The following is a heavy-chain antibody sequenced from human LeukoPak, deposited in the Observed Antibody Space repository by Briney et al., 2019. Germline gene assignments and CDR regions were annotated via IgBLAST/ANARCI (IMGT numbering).Heavy chain of an antibody. J-gene: IGHJ6*03. V-gene: IGHV1-46*01. CDR3: ARARLHYYYYMDV. CDR2: INPSGGST. Sequence: ASVKVSCKASGYTFTSYYMHWVRQAPGQGLEWMGIINPSGGSTNYAQKFQGRVTITADESTSTAYMELSSLRSEDTAVYYCARARLHYYYYMDVWGKGTTVTISS. CDR1: GYTFTSYY.